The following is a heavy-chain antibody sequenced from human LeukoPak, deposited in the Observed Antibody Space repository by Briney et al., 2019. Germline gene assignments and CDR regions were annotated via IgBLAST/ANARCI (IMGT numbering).Heavy chain of an antibody. CDR2: INPNSGGT. Sequence: ASVKVSCKASGYTFTGYYMHWVRQAPGQGLVWMGWINPNSGGTNYAQKFQGRVTMTRDTSISTAYMELSRLRSDDTAVYYCARGTQWELLHYFDYWGQGTLVTVSS. J-gene: IGHJ4*02. CDR1: GYTFTGYY. V-gene: IGHV1-2*02. CDR3: ARGTQWELLHYFDY. D-gene: IGHD1-26*01.